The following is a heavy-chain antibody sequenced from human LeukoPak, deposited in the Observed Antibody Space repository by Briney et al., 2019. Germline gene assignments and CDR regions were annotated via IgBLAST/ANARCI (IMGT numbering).Heavy chain of an antibody. CDR3: ASSTYNYDYALDV. CDR1: GFTFSSYV. CDR2: INDSGRRT. J-gene: IGHJ6*02. V-gene: IGHV3-23*01. D-gene: IGHD5-24*01. Sequence: PGGSLRLSCAASGFTFSSYVMNWVRQAPGKGLEWVSLINDSGRRTYYADSVKGRFTVSRDNSKYTLYLQMNSLRVEDTAVYYCASSTYNYDYALDVWGQGTTVTVSS.